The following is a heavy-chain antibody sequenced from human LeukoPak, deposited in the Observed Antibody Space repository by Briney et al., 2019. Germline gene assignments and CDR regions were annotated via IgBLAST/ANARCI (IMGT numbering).Heavy chain of an antibody. CDR2: ISGSGGST. CDR1: GFTFSSYG. V-gene: IGHV3-23*01. CDR3: AKARYYDILTGYYDFDY. Sequence: GRSLRLSCAASGFTFSSYGMHWVRQAPGKGLEWVSAISGSGGSTYYADSVKGRFTISRDNSKNTLYLQMNSLRAEDTAVYYCAKARYYDILTGYYDFDYWGQGTLVTVSS. J-gene: IGHJ4*02. D-gene: IGHD3-9*01.